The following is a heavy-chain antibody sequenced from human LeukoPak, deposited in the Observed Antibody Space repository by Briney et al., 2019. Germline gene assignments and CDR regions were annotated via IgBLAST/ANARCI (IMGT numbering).Heavy chain of an antibody. CDR2: IKGDGSET. CDR1: GFIFSNNW. J-gene: IGHJ4*01. V-gene: IGHV3-7*01. Sequence: GGSLRLSCAASGFIFSNNWMSWVRQAPGKGLEWVANIKGDGSETYYVDSVKGRFTISRDNTRNSPYLQMNSLRADDTATYYCTRDDFSGSYCDWGHGTLVTVSS. CDR3: TRDDFSGSYCD. D-gene: IGHD1-26*01.